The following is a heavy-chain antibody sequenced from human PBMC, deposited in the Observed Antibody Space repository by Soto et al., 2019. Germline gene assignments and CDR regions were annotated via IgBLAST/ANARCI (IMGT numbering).Heavy chain of an antibody. CDR3: ARTPDCTNGVCSAGFDY. D-gene: IGHD2-8*01. Sequence: GGSLRLSCEASGFIFSSSAMNWVRQAPGKGLEWVPGISGSGGYTYYADSVKGRFTISRDNAKNSLYLQMNSLRAEDTAVYYCARTPDCTNGVCSAGFDYWGQGTLVTVSS. J-gene: IGHJ4*02. V-gene: IGHV3-21*01. CDR1: GFIFSSSA. CDR2: ISGSGGYT.